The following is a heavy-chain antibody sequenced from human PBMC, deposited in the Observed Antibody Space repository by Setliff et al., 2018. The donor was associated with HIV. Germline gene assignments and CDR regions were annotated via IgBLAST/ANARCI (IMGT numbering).Heavy chain of an antibody. Sequence: GGSLRLSCVGSGFTFSDYAMHWVRQAPGKGLEWVAVISNDGSHKYYADSVKGRYTFSIDNSKNTMYLLMDNLRVEDTAIYYCARGPPSDHFFYMDVWGPGTTVTVSS. CDR3: ARGPPSDHFFYMDV. V-gene: IGHV3-30*14. CDR1: GFTFSDYA. CDR2: ISNDGSHK. J-gene: IGHJ6*03.